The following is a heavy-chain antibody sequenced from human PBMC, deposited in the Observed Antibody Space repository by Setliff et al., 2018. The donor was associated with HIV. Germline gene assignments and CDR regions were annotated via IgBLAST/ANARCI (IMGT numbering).Heavy chain of an antibody. D-gene: IGHD5-18*01. CDR1: GGSMSGYY. CDR2: IYSSGST. V-gene: IGHV4-4*07. Sequence: SETLSLTCSVSGGSMSGYYWNWIRQPAGKGLEWIGRIYSSGSTNHNPSLKSRVTMSVDTSKNQFSLSLSSVTAADTAVYFYARDPGYTSGSTFHFDYWGQGTLVTVSS. J-gene: IGHJ4*02. CDR3: ARDPGYTSGSTFHFDY.